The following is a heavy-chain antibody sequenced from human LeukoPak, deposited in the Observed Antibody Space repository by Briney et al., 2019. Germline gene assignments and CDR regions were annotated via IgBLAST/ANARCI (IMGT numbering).Heavy chain of an antibody. CDR3: ARESNYDY. J-gene: IGHJ4*02. CDR1: GVTVSSSY. V-gene: IGHV3-66*02. Sequence: GGSLRLSCAVSGVTVSSSYMSWARQAPGKGLEWVSVIYSGGSTYYADSVKGRFTIARDNSKNTPYLQMNSLRAEDTAVYYCARESNYDYWGQGTLDTVSS. CDR2: IYSGGST.